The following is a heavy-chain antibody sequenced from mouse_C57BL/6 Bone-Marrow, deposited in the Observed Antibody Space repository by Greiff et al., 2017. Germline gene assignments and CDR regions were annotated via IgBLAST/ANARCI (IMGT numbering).Heavy chain of an antibody. Sequence: EVQLVESEGGLVQPGSSMKLSCTASGFTFSDYYMAWVRQVPEKGLEWVANINYDGSSTYYLDSLKSRFIISRDNAKNILYLQMSSLKSEDTATYYCARDRGTTAEWYFDVWGTGTTVTVSS. V-gene: IGHV5-16*01. CDR1: GFTFSDYY. CDR3: ARDRGTTAEWYFDV. D-gene: IGHD1-2*01. CDR2: INYDGSST. J-gene: IGHJ1*03.